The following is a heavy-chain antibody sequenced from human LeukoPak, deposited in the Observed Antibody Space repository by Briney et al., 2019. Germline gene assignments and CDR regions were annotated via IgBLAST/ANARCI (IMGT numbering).Heavy chain of an antibody. CDR3: ARIAWDSSGYYYLDY. J-gene: IGHJ4*02. Sequence: PSETLSLTCAVYGGSFSGYYWSWIRQPPGKGLEWIGEINHSGSTNYNPSLKSRVTISVDTSKNQFSLKLSSVTAADTAVYYCARIAWDSSGYYYLDYWGQGTLVTVSS. V-gene: IGHV4-34*01. D-gene: IGHD3-22*01. CDR1: GGSFSGYY. CDR2: INHSGST.